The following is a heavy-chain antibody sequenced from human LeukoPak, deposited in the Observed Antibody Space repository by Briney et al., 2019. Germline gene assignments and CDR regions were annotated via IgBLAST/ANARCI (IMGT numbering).Heavy chain of an antibody. D-gene: IGHD6-6*01. V-gene: IGHV4-30-2*01. CDR2: IYHSGST. CDR3: ARGGEYNSSFDAFDI. J-gene: IGHJ3*02. Sequence: SETLSLTCTVSGGSISSGSYYWSWLRQPPGKGLEWIGYIYHSGSTYYNPSLKSRVTISVDRSKNQFSLKLSSVTAADTAVYYCARGGEYNSSFDAFDIWGQGTMVTVSS. CDR1: GGSISSGSYY.